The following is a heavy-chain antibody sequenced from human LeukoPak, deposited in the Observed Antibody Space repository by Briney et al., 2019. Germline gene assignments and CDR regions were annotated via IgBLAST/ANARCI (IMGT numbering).Heavy chain of an antibody. J-gene: IGHJ5*02. Sequence: GGSLTLSCAASGFTFSSYSMNWVRQAPGKGLEWVSSISSSSSYIYYADSVKGRFTISRDNAKNSLYLQMNSLRAEDTAVYYCARDRAAAGVPPRRRFDPWGQGTLVTVSS. D-gene: IGHD6-13*01. CDR2: ISSSSSYI. CDR1: GFTFSSYS. CDR3: ARDRAAAGVPPRRRFDP. V-gene: IGHV3-21*01.